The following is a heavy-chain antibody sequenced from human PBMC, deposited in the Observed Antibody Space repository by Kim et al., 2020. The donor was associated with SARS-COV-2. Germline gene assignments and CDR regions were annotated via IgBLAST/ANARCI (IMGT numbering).Heavy chain of an antibody. Sequence: GGSLRLSCAASGFTFSSYGMHWVRQAPGKGLEWVAVISYDGSNKYYADSVKGRFTISRDNSKNTLYLQMNSLRAEDTAVYYCAKGAYSSGYLLYWGQGTLVTVSS. V-gene: IGHV3-30*18. CDR3: AKGAYSSGYLLY. CDR2: ISYDGSNK. J-gene: IGHJ4*02. D-gene: IGHD3-22*01. CDR1: GFTFSSYG.